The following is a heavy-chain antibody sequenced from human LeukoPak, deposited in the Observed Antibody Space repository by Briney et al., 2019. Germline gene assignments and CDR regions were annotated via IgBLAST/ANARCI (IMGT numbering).Heavy chain of an antibody. CDR3: AKSPDSSGYYHTR. Sequence: GGSLRLSCAASGFTFSSSAMSWVRQVPGKGLEWVSGISASGGSTYYADSVKGRFTISRDNSKNTLYLQMNSLRAEDTAVYYCAKSPDSSGYYHTRWGQGTLVTVSS. CDR1: GFTFSSSA. CDR2: ISASGGST. J-gene: IGHJ4*02. D-gene: IGHD3-22*01. V-gene: IGHV3-23*01.